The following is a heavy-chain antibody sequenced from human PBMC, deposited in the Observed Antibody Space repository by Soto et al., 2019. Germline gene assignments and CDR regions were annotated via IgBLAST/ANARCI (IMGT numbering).Heavy chain of an antibody. J-gene: IGHJ5*02. CDR2: IYPGDSDT. V-gene: IGHV5-51*01. CDR1: GYSFTSYW. D-gene: IGHD2-21*02. CDR3: ARHPYCGGDCYSWWFDP. Sequence: GESLKISCKGSGYSFTSYWIGWVRQMPGKGLEWMGIIYPGDSDTGYSPSFQGQVTISADKSISTAYLQWSSLKASDTAMYYCARHPYCGGDCYSWWFDPWGQGTLVTVPQ.